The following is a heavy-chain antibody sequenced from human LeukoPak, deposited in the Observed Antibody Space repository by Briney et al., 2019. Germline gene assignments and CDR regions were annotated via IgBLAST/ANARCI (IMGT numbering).Heavy chain of an antibody. Sequence: PGGSLRLSCAASGFTFSNYHMHWVRQAPGRGLEWVSYITSSSNTIDYAESVKGRFTISRDNARNSLFLQMNSLRAEDAAVYYCARGDYAWGHHYYSIGVWGKGTTVTVSS. CDR3: ARGDYAWGHHYYSIGV. J-gene: IGHJ6*03. V-gene: IGHV3-48*01. CDR1: GFTFSNYH. D-gene: IGHD3-16*01. CDR2: ITSSSNTI.